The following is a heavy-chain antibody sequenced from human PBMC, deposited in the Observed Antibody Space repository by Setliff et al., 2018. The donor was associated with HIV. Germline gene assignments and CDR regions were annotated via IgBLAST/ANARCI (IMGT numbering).Heavy chain of an antibody. CDR1: GDSISSDSYY. D-gene: IGHD2-2*01. V-gene: IGHV4-61*09. J-gene: IGHJ4*02. Sequence: PSETLSLTCTVSGDSISSDSYYWSWIRQPAGKGLEWIGHIYTSGSTNYNPSLKSRVTISLDRFKNQFSLKLTSVTAAATAVYYCASHVPAARHFDYWGQGTLVTVSS. CDR3: ASHVPAARHFDY. CDR2: IYTSGST.